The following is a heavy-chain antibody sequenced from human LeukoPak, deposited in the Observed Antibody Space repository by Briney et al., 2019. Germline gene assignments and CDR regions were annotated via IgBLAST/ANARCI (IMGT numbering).Heavy chain of an antibody. CDR2: INNDGSST. Sequence: PGGSLRLSCGASGFTFSSYWMHWVRQAPGKGLVWVSRINNDGSSTSYADSVQGRFTISRDNAKNTLYLQMNSLRAEDTALYYCARGDTLPGGLDPWGQGTLVTVSS. CDR1: GFTFSSYW. J-gene: IGHJ5*02. D-gene: IGHD1-26*01. CDR3: ARGDTLPGGLDP. V-gene: IGHV3-74*01.